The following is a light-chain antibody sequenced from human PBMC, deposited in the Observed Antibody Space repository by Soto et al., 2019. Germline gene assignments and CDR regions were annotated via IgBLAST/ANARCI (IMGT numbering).Light chain of an antibody. Sequence: EIALTQSAGTWASSPGERATLSCTVSQSVSSSYLAGYQRKWGQAPRLVIYGASSRATGISTSFRGSGTGTDFTLTISRRDHEDVAEYYWQGYDTSHRRFDEGINVE. CDR2: GAS. CDR1: QSVSSSY. V-gene: IGKV3-20*01. CDR3: QGYDTSHRR. J-gene: IGKJ1*01.